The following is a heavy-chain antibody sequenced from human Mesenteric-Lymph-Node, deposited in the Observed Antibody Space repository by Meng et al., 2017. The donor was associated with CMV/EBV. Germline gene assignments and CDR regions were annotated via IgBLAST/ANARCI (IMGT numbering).Heavy chain of an antibody. CDR2: IKQDGSEK. CDR3: ARLVSPYDFWSGTYNHYGMDV. D-gene: IGHD3-3*01. V-gene: IGHV3-7*01. Sequence: LSLTCAASGFTFSGYWMSWVRQAPGKGLEWVANIKQDGSEKNFVDSVRGRFTISRDNAKNSLYLQMNSLRADDTAVYYCARLVSPYDFWSGTYNHYGMDVWGQGTTVTVSS. CDR1: GFTFSGYW. J-gene: IGHJ6*02.